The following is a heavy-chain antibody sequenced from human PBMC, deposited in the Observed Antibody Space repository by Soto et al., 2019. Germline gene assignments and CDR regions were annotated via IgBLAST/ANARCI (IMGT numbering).Heavy chain of an antibody. CDR2: IYSGGST. CDR3: ARDNTNLDSRLDYFYGMDV. J-gene: IGHJ6*02. Sequence: EVHLVESGGGLIQPGGSLRLSCAASGFTVSSNYMSWVRQAPGKGLEWVSVIYSGGSTYYADSVKGRFTISRDNSKNTLYLQMNNLRVEDSAVYYCARDNTNLDSRLDYFYGMDVWGQGTTVTVSS. D-gene: IGHD3-22*01. V-gene: IGHV3-53*01. CDR1: GFTVSSNY.